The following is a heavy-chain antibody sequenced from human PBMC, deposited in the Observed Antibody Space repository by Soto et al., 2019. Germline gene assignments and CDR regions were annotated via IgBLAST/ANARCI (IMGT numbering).Heavy chain of an antibody. CDR2: INHSGST. CDR1: GGSFSGYY. CDR3: AKTPMTYDSSGYYSYYFDY. J-gene: IGHJ4*02. D-gene: IGHD3-22*01. Sequence: SETLSLTCAVYGGSFSGYYWSWIRQPPGKGLEWIGEINHSGSTNYNPSLKSRVTISVDTSKNQFSLKLSSVTAADTAVYYCAKTPMTYDSSGYYSYYFDYWGQGTLVTAPQ. V-gene: IGHV4-34*01.